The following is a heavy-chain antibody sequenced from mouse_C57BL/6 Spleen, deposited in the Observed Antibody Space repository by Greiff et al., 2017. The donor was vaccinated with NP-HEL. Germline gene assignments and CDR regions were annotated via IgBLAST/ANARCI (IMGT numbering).Heavy chain of an antibody. V-gene: IGHV1-69*01. Sequence: QVQLQQPGAELVMPGASVKLSCKASGYTFTSYWMHWVKQRPGQGLEWIGEIDPSDSYTNYNQKFKGKSTLTVDKSSSTAYMQLSSLTSEDSAVYYCARGAFVTTVVATDWYFDVWGTGTTVTDSS. CDR1: GYTFTSYW. D-gene: IGHD1-1*01. J-gene: IGHJ1*03. CDR2: IDPSDSYT. CDR3: ARGAFVTTVVATDWYFDV.